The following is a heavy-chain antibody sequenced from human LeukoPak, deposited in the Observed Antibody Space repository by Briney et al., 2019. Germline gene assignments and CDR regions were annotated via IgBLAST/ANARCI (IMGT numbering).Heavy chain of an antibody. CDR2: IYSGDST. Sequence: GGSLRLSCAASGFTVSSNYMSWVRQAPGKGLEWVSVIYSGDSTYYADSVKGRFTISRDNSKNTLYLQMNSLRAEDTAVYYCARVAEGWFDLWGQGTLVTVSS. J-gene: IGHJ5*02. CDR1: GFTVSSNY. V-gene: IGHV3-66*01. D-gene: IGHD6-19*01. CDR3: ARVAEGWFDL.